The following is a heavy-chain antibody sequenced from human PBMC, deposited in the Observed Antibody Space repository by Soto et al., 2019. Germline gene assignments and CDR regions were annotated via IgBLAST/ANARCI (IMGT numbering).Heavy chain of an antibody. CDR2: IYHSGST. CDR3: AGGSGYDLDY. Sequence: QLQLQESGSGLVKPSQTLSLTCAVSGGSISSGGYSWSWIRQPPGKGLEWIGYIYHSGSTYYNPSLKSRVTISVDRSKNQFSLKLSSVPAADTAVNYCAGGSGYDLDYWGRGTLVTVS. CDR1: GGSISSGGYS. D-gene: IGHD5-12*01. V-gene: IGHV4-30-2*01. J-gene: IGHJ4*02.